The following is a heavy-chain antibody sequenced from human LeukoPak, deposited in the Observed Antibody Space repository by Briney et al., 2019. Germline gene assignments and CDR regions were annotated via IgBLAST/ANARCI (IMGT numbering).Heavy chain of an antibody. CDR2: IGTAGDT. CDR1: GFTFSSYD. V-gene: IGHV3-13*01. D-gene: IGHD3-10*01. Sequence: GGSLRLSCAASGFTFSSYDMHWVRQATGKGLEWVSAIGTAGDTYYPGSVKGRFTISRENAKNSLYLQMNSLRAGDTAVYYCASRGRFGELDYWGQGTLVTVSS. CDR3: ASRGRFGELDY. J-gene: IGHJ4*02.